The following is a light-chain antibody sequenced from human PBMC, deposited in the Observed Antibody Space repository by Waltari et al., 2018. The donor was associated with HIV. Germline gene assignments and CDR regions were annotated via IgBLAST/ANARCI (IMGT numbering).Light chain of an antibody. CDR3: MQATHLPRT. Sequence: DIVMTQTPLSSPVTLGQPASISCKSSRSLEHSDGNTYLSWLQQRPGQPPRLLFYQISNRFVGVPDRFSGTGAGTNFTLQITRVEAEDAGTYYCMQATHLPRTFGQGTKVEVK. CDR1: RSLEHSDGNTY. V-gene: IGKV2-24*01. CDR2: QIS. J-gene: IGKJ1*01.